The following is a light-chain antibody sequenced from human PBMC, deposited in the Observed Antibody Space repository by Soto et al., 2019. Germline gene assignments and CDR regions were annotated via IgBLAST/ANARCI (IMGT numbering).Light chain of an antibody. Sequence: IHITQSPSTLSASVGDRVTITCRASQSSRSGVAWYQQKPWRAPKLRIYDASSLESGGPSRFSGSGSETEFTLTLSRLPTADFATYYCQQYKSYWRFGKGTTV. J-gene: IGKJ1*01. CDR3: QQYKSYWR. CDR1: QSSRSG. V-gene: IGKV1-5*01. CDR2: DAS.